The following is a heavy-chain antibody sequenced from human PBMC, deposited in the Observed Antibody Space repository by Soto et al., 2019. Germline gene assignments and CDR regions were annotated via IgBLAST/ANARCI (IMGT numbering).Heavy chain of an antibody. CDR3: ARDARGNSGWQWLVLDFDY. V-gene: IGHV1-69*08. CDR1: GGTFSSYT. Sequence: QVQLVQSGAEVKKPGSSVKVSCKASGGTFSSYTISWVRQAPGQGLEWMGRIIPILGIANYAQKFQGRVTITADKSTSTAYMELSSLRSEDTAVYYCARDARGNSGWQWLVLDFDYWGQGTLVTVSS. D-gene: IGHD6-19*01. CDR2: IIPILGIA. J-gene: IGHJ4*02.